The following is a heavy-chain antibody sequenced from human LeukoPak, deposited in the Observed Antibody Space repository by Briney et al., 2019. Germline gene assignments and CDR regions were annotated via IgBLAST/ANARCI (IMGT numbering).Heavy chain of an antibody. D-gene: IGHD3-10*01. V-gene: IGHV4-38-2*02. CDR2: IYHSGST. CDR1: GYSISSGYY. J-gene: IGHJ5*02. Sequence: SETLSLTCAVSGYSISSGYYWGWIRQPPGKGLEWIGSIYHSGSTYYNPSLKSRVTISVDTSKNQFSLKLSSVTAADTAVYYCARDLQYGSGRVHWFDPWGQGTLVTVSS. CDR3: ARDLQYGSGRVHWFDP.